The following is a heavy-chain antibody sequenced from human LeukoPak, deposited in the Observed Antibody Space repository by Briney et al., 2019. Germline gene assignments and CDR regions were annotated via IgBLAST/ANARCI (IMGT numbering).Heavy chain of an antibody. J-gene: IGHJ4*02. CDR3: ALSSVATAGNYFDL. CDR1: SGSISRYY. CDR2: INHSGSA. Sequence: SETLSLTCAVYSGSISRYYWSWIRQPPGKGLEWIGEINHSGSADYNPSLKSRVTISVDTSKNHFSLKLSSVTAADTAVYYCALSSVATAGNYFDLWGQGTLVTVSS. D-gene: IGHD2-21*01. V-gene: IGHV4-34*01.